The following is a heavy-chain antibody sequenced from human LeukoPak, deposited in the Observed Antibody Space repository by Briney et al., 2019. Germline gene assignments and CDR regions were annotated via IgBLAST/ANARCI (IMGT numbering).Heavy chain of an antibody. CDR2: ISYDGSNK. J-gene: IGHJ3*02. CDR3: ARGDNVLRFLEVDAFDI. Sequence: GGSLRLSCAASGFTFSSYAMHWVRQAPGKGLEWVAVISYDGSNKYYADSVKGRFTISRDNSKNTLYLQMNSLRAEDTAVYYCARGDNVLRFLEVDAFDIWGQGTMVTVCS. D-gene: IGHD3-3*01. V-gene: IGHV3-30-3*01. CDR1: GFTFSSYA.